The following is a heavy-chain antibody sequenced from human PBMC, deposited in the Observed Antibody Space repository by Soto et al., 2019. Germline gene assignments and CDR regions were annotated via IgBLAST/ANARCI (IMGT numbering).Heavy chain of an antibody. J-gene: IGHJ5*02. V-gene: IGHV4-4*07. CDR1: GGSINAYY. CDR3: ARDFNLIFADFADRRCNFGT. D-gene: IGHD3-3*02. Sequence: PSETLSLTGTVTGGSINAYYWSCIRQSAGQGLEWSGRVYTTGSTNSNPSLKSRVTISVDTSRNQFSLSLRSVTAADTAVYYCARDFNLIFADFADRRCNFGTCRQGSMVTASS. CDR2: VYTTGST.